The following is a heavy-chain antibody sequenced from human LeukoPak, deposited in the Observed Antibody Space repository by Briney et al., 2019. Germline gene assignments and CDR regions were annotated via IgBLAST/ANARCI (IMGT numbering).Heavy chain of an antibody. V-gene: IGHV3-23*01. D-gene: IGHD1-26*01. CDR3: AKVFTYPAGGLSRTFDY. Sequence: SGGSLRLSCAASGXTFSSYAMSWVRQPPGKGLECVSAISGSGNTTPYADSVKGRFTISRDNSRNTLYLQMNSLRAEDTAVYYCAKVFTYPAGGLSRTFDYWGLGTLVTVSS. J-gene: IGHJ4*02. CDR1: GXTFSSYA. CDR2: ISGSGNTT.